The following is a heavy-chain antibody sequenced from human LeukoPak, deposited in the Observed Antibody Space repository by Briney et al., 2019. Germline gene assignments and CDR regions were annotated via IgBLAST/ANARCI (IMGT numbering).Heavy chain of an antibody. V-gene: IGHV3-9*01. CDR1: GFTFDDYA. CDR3: AKDISSSWNYYFDY. Sequence: GRSLRLSCAASGFTFDDYAMHWVRQAPGKGLEWVSGISWNSGSIGYADPVKGRFTISRDNAKTSLYLQMNSLRAEDTALYYCAKDISSSWNYYFDYWGQGTLVTVSS. J-gene: IGHJ4*02. CDR2: ISWNSGSI. D-gene: IGHD6-13*01.